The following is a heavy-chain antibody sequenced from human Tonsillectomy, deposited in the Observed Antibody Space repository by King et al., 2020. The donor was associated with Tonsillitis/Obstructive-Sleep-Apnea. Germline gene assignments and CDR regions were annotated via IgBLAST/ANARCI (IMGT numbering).Heavy chain of an antibody. D-gene: IGHD2-2*02. Sequence: VQLVESGGGLVQPGGSLRLSCAASGFTFSSYAMSWVRQAPGKGLEWVSAISGSGGSTYYADSVKGRFTISRDNSKNTLYVQMNSLRAEATAVYYCAKVESPIVVVPAAIRGYFYNWGQGTLVTVSS. CDR3: AKVESPIVVVPAAIRGYFYN. J-gene: IGHJ4*02. CDR2: ISGSGGST. CDR1: GFTFSSYA. V-gene: IGHV3-23*04.